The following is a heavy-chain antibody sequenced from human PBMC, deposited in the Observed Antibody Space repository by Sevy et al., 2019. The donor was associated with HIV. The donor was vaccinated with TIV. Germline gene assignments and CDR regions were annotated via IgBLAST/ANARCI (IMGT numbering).Heavy chain of an antibody. CDR2: IRNKPKSYTT. Sequence: GGSLRLSCAASAFAFGDLYMDWVRQAPGKGLEWVGRIRNKPKSYTTEYAASVKGRFTISRDDSRNSLYLQMNSLKTEDTAVYYCAAVAANKGYFDIWGRGSLVTVSS. D-gene: IGHD6-19*01. J-gene: IGHJ2*01. CDR3: AAVAANKGYFDI. CDR1: AFAFGDLY. V-gene: IGHV3-72*01.